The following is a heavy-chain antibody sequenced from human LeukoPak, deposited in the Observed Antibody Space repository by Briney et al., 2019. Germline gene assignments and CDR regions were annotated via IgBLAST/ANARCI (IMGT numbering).Heavy chain of an antibody. Sequence: GGSLRLSCAASGFTFSSYAMSWVRQAPGKGLEWVSAISGSGGSTYYADSVKGRFTISRDNSKNTLYLQMNSLRAEDTAVYYCAKGAKITMIVVVIGPFGYWGQGTLVTVSS. CDR3: AKGAKITMIVVVIGPFGY. CDR2: ISGSGGST. V-gene: IGHV3-23*01. CDR1: GFTFSSYA. D-gene: IGHD3-22*01. J-gene: IGHJ4*02.